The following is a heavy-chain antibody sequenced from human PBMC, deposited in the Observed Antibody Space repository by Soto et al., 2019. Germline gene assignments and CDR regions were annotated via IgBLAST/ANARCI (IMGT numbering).Heavy chain of an antibody. J-gene: IGHJ4*02. CDR3: AKPPNRSGLDY. V-gene: IGHV3-23*01. CDR1: GFTFSSYA. Sequence: GGSLRLSCAASGFTFSSYAMSWVRQAPGKGLEWVSAISGSGGSTYYADSVKGRFTISRDNSKNTPYLQMNSLRAEDTTVYYCAKPPNRSGLDYWGQGTLVTVSS. D-gene: IGHD6-19*01. CDR2: ISGSGGST.